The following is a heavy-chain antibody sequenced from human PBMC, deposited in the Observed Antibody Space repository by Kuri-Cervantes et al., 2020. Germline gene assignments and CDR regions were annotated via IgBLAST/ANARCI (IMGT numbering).Heavy chain of an antibody. D-gene: IGHD5-12*01. Sequence: SQTLSLTCAVYGGSFSGYYWSWIRQPPGKGLEWIGEINHSGSTYYNPSLKSRVTMPVDTSKNQFSLKLNSVTATDTAIYYCARHMGSSGYDSDYWGQGTLVTVSS. CDR2: INHSGST. CDR1: GGSFSGYY. V-gene: IGHV4-34*01. CDR3: ARHMGSSGYDSDY. J-gene: IGHJ4*02.